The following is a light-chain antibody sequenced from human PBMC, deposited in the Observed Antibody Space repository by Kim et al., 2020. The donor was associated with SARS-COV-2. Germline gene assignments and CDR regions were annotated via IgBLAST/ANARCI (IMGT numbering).Light chain of an antibody. CDR3: QQYNKWPT. V-gene: IGKV3-15*01. CDR2: GAS. J-gene: IGKJ5*01. CDR1: QSVSSN. Sequence: EIVMTQSPVTLSVSPGEGATLSCRASQSVSSNLVWYQRKPGQAPRLLIYGASTRAAGIPARFSGSGSGTEFTLTISSLQSEDFAIYYCQQYNKWPTFGQGTRLEIK.